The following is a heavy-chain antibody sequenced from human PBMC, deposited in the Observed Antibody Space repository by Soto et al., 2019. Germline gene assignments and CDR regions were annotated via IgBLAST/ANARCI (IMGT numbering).Heavy chain of an antibody. V-gene: IGHV4-34*01. CDR3: AREYDILTAQYSGMDV. D-gene: IGHD3-9*01. CDR1: GGSFRGYY. Sequence: PSETQSLTCAVYGGSFRGYYLSWIRQPPGKGLEWIGEINHSGSTNYNPSLKSRVTISVDTSKNQFSLELSSVTAADTAVYYCAREYDILTAQYSGMDVWGQGTTVTVSS. CDR2: INHSGST. J-gene: IGHJ6*02.